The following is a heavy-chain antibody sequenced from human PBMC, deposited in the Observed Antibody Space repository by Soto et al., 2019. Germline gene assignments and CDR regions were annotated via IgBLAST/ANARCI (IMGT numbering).Heavy chain of an antibody. J-gene: IGHJ4*02. V-gene: IGHV3-33*01. CDR3: ARGLIQGDYGDYYFDY. CDR2: IWYDGSNK. Sequence: GGSLRLSCAASGFTFSSYGMHWVRQAPGKGLEWVAVIWYDGSNKYYADSVKGRFTISRDNSKNTLYLQMNSLRAEDTAVYYCARGLIQGDYGDYYFDYWGQGTLVTVSS. CDR1: GFTFSSYG. D-gene: IGHD4-17*01.